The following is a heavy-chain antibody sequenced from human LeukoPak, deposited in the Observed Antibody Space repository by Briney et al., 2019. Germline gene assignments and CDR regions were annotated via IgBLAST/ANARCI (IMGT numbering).Heavy chain of an antibody. CDR3: AGEGRGSIAARTFDY. CDR1: GYTFTSYG. J-gene: IGHJ4*02. CDR2: ISAYNGNT. Sequence: ASVKVSCKASGYTFTSYGISWVRQAPGQGLEWMGWISAYNGNTNYAQKLQGRVTMTTDTSTSTAYMELRSLRSDDTAVYYCAGEGRGSIAARTFDYWGQGTLVTVSS. V-gene: IGHV1-18*01. D-gene: IGHD6-6*01.